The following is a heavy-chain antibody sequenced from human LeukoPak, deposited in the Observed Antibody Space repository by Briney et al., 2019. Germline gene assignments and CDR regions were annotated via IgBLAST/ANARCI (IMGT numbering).Heavy chain of an antibody. CDR1: GGSISSSSYY. D-gene: IGHD2-15*01. V-gene: IGHV4-39*01. Sequence: SQTLSLTCTVSGGSISSSSYYWGWIRQPPGKGLEWIGSIYYSGSTYYNPSLKSRVTISVDTPKHQFSLKLSSVTAADTAVYYCARVGGVVAAISGTVWFDPWGQGTLVTVSS. CDR3: ARVGGVVAAISGTVWFDP. CDR2: IYYSGST. J-gene: IGHJ5*02.